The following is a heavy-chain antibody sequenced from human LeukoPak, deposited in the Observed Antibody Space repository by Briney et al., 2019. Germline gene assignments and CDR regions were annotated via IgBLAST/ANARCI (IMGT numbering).Heavy chain of an antibody. J-gene: IGHJ4*02. CDR3: ARLDFISGSYLIFDY. V-gene: IGHV4-4*07. CDR2: VYTSGST. D-gene: IGHD3-10*01. Sequence: PSETLSLTCTVSGGSISSYYWSWIRQPAGKGLEWIGRVYTSGSTNYNPSLKSRVTMSVDTPKNQFSLKLSSVTAADTAVYYCARLDFISGSYLIFDYWGQGTLVTVSS. CDR1: GGSISSYY.